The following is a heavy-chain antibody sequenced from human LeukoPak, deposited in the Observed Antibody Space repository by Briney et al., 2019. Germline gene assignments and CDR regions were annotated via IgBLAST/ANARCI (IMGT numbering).Heavy chain of an antibody. CDR3: ARCGVTAVSGTNYYYYMDV. Sequence: GGSLRLSCAASGFIFSKYWMTWVRQAPGKGLEWVANIQQDGSEKYYVDSVEGRFTISRDNAKNSVYLQMNSLRAEDAAVYYCARCGVTAVSGTNYYYYMDVWGRGTAVSVSS. CDR1: GFIFSKYW. V-gene: IGHV3-7*01. CDR2: IQQDGSEK. D-gene: IGHD5-18*01. J-gene: IGHJ6*03.